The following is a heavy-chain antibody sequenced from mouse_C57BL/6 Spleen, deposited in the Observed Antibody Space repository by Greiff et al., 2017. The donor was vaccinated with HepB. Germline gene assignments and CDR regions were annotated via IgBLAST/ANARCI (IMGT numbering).Heavy chain of an antibody. D-gene: IGHD1-1*01. CDR2: IDPSDSYT. V-gene: IGHV1-59*01. CDR1: GYTFTSYW. CDR3: AITTVVATSAPNWYFDV. Sequence: QVQLQQPGAELVRPGTPVKLSCKASGYTFTSYWMHWVKQRPGQGLEWIGVIDPSDSYTNYNQKFKGKATLTVDTSSSTAYMQLSSLTSEDSAVYYCAITTVVATSAPNWYFDVWGTGTTVTVSS. J-gene: IGHJ1*03.